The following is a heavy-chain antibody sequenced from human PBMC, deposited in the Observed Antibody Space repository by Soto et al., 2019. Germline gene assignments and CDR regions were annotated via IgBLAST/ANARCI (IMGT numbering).Heavy chain of an antibody. Sequence: QVQLQQWGAGLVKPSETLSLTCAVSGGSFNGYYWNWIRQPPGRGLEWIGEINHTGGANYNPSLKSRLTISMDTSKNHFYRRLTSVTAADTAVYYCARYPAYCSDGKNCPPGPWGQGTLVTVSS. CDR1: GGSFNGYY. V-gene: IGHV4-34*02. D-gene: IGHD2-15*01. CDR3: ARYPAYCSDGKNCPPGP. J-gene: IGHJ5*02. CDR2: INHTGGA.